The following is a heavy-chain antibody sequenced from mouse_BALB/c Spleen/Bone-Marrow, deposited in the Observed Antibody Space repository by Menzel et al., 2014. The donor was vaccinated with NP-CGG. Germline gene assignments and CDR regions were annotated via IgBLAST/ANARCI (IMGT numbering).Heavy chain of an antibody. CDR3: ASLHYYGFFAY. J-gene: IGHJ3*01. Sequence: LQQSGGSLKLSCAASGFDFSRYWMSWVRQAPGKGLEWIGEINPDSSTINYTPSLKDKFIISRDNAKNTLYLQMSKVRSEDTALYYCASLHYYGFFAYWGQGTLVTVSA. V-gene: IGHV4-1*02. CDR2: INPDSSTI. D-gene: IGHD1-2*01. CDR1: GFDFSRYW.